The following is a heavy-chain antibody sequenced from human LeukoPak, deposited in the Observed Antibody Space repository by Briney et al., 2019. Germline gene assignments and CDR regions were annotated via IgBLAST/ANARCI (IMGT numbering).Heavy chain of an antibody. CDR1: GGSISTYF. J-gene: IGHJ4*02. CDR2: IYYTGDT. D-gene: IGHD2-21*02. V-gene: IGHV4-59*08. Sequence: SETLSLTCTVSGGSISTYFWSWVRQPPGKGLEWIGYIYYTGDTRSDPSLKSRVTLLVDTSKNQFSLRLTSVTAADTAVYYCARHQRGFCDGGDCPYYFDHWGLGTLVTVSS. CDR3: ARHQRGFCDGGDCPYYFDH.